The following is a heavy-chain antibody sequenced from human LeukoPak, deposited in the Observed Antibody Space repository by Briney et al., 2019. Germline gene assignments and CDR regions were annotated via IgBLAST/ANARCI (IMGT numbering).Heavy chain of an antibody. J-gene: IGHJ5*02. CDR2: INHSGST. Sequence: PSETLSLTCAVCGGSFSGYYWSWIRQPPGKGLEWIGEINHSGSTNYNPSLKSRVTISVDTSKNQFSLKLSSVTAADTAVYYCAREAARGVSPWGQGTLVTVSS. V-gene: IGHV4-34*01. D-gene: IGHD6-6*01. CDR3: AREAARGVSP. CDR1: GGSFSGYY.